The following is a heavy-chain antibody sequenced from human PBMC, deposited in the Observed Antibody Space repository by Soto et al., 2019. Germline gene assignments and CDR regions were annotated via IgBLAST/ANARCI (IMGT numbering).Heavy chain of an antibody. D-gene: IGHD2-15*01. Sequence: GGSLRLSCAASGFTFSSYAMSWVRQAPGKGLEWVSAISGSGGSTYYADSVKGRFTISRDNSKNTLYLQMNSLRAEDTAVYYCAKDLDIVVVVAASDAFDIWGQGTMVTVS. V-gene: IGHV3-23*01. CDR1: GFTFSSYA. CDR2: ISGSGGST. J-gene: IGHJ3*02. CDR3: AKDLDIVVVVAASDAFDI.